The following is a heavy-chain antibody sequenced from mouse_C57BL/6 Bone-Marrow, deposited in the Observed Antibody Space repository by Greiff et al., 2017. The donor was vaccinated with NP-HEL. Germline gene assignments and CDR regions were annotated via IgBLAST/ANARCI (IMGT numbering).Heavy chain of an antibody. CDR3: ARTGITTVVAPSTMGY. Sequence: DVKLQESGPVLVKPGASVKMSCKASGYTFTDYYMNWVKQSHGKSLEWIGVINPYNGGTSYNQKFKGKATLTVDKSSSTAYMELNSLTSEDSAVYYCARTGITTVVAPSTMGYWGQGTSVTVSS. CDR1: GYTFTDYY. V-gene: IGHV1-19*01. D-gene: IGHD1-1*01. CDR2: INPYNGGT. J-gene: IGHJ4*01.